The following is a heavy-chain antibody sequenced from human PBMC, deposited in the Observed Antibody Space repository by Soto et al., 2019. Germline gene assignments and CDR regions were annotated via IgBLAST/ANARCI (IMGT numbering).Heavy chain of an antibody. Sequence: SVKGSCKASGGTFSGYAISWVRQAPGQGLEWMGGIIPIFGTANYAQKFQGRVTITADESTSTAYMELSSLRSEDTAVYYCASTPEYYYDSSGYYPIGLDYWGQGTLVTVSS. J-gene: IGHJ4*02. CDR3: ASTPEYYYDSSGYYPIGLDY. CDR1: GGTFSGYA. D-gene: IGHD3-22*01. V-gene: IGHV1-69*13. CDR2: IIPIFGTA.